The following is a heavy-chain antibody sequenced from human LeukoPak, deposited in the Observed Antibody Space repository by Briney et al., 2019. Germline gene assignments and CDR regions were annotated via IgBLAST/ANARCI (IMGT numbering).Heavy chain of an antibody. CDR2: ISGSGGST. Sequence: GGSLRLSCAASGFTFSSHAMTWVRQTPGEGLECVSSISGSGGSTYYADSVKGRFTISRDNSKNNVYLQMNSLRADDTAMYYCASWAGSSGWYGPFDYWGQGTLVTVSS. CDR1: GFTFSSHA. V-gene: IGHV3-23*01. CDR3: ASWAGSSGWYGPFDY. D-gene: IGHD6-19*01. J-gene: IGHJ4*02.